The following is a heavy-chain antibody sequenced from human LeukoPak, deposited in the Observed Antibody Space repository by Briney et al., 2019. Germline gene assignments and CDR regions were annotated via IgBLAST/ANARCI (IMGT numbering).Heavy chain of an antibody. D-gene: IGHD6-19*01. Sequence: GESLKISCKGSGYSFSNYWTAWVRQMPGKGLELVGIIYPGDSDTSYSPSFQGQVTISADKSISTAYLQWSSLKASDSAMYYCGRRRYSSGLTYYFDYWGQGTLVTVSS. CDR1: GYSFSNYW. V-gene: IGHV5-51*01. CDR3: GRRRYSSGLTYYFDY. CDR2: IYPGDSDT. J-gene: IGHJ4*02.